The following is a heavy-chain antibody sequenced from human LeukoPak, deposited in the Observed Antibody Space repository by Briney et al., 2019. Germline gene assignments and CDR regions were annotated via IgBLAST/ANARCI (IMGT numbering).Heavy chain of an antibody. CDR1: GFTFDDYA. CDR2: ISYDGSNK. V-gene: IGHV3-30*04. Sequence: PGRSLRLSCAASGFTFDDYAMHWVRQAPGKGLEWVAVISYDGSNKYYADSVKGRFTISRDNSKNTLYLQMNGLRAEDTAVYYCARWADSSGYNGYYYYGMDVWGQGTTVTVSS. J-gene: IGHJ6*02. D-gene: IGHD3-22*01. CDR3: ARWADSSGYNGYYYYGMDV.